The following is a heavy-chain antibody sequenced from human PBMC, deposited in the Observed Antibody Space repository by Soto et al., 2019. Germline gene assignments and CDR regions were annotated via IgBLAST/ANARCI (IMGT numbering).Heavy chain of an antibody. CDR1: EGTFSSYA. D-gene: IGHD6-19*01. V-gene: IGHV1-69*13. CDR2: IIPIFGTA. Sequence: GASVKVSCKASEGTFSSYAISWVRHAPGQGLEWMGGIIPIFGTANYAQKFQGRVTITADESTSTAYMELSSLRSEDTAVYYCARAARYSSGWGDLSWFDPWGQGTLVTVSS. CDR3: ARAARYSSGWGDLSWFDP. J-gene: IGHJ5*02.